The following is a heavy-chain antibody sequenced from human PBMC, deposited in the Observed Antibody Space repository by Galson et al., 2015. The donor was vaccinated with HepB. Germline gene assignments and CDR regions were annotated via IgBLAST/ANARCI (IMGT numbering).Heavy chain of an antibody. V-gene: IGHV3-21*01. J-gene: IGHJ6*02. CDR1: GFTFSSYS. CDR2: ISSSSSYI. CDR3: ARYGLLASGINYYYGMDV. Sequence: SLRLSCAASGFTFSSYSMNWVRQAPGKGLEWVSSISSSSSYIYYADSVKGRFTISRDNAKNSLYLQMNSLRAEDTAVYYCARYGLLASGINYYYGMDVWGQGTTVTVSS. D-gene: IGHD3-10*01.